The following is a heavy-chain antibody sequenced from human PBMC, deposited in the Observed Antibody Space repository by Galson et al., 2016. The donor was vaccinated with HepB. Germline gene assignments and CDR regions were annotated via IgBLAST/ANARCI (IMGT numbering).Heavy chain of an antibody. CDR1: GYSFISYG. V-gene: IGHV1-18*01. CDR2: ISTYNGNT. Sequence: SVKVSCKASGYSFISYGISWVRQARGQGLEWMGWISTYNGNTNYEQKFKGRVTLTADISTSTAQMELRSLRSDDTAVYYCARDGTLSGSYYHFHGMDVWGQGTTVTVSS. CDR3: ARDGTLSGSYYHFHGMDV. D-gene: IGHD1-26*01. J-gene: IGHJ6*02.